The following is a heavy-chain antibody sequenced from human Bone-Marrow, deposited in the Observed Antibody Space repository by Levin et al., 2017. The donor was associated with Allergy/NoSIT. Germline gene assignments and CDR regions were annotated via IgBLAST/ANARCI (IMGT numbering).Heavy chain of an antibody. CDR3: AREYGGHFFDP. CDR2: IIPMFGTI. Sequence: KISCKASGGAFRTYTINWVRQAPGQGLEWMGMIIPMFGTINHAQKFQGRVAISADESTSTAYMELHSLRSEDTAVYYCAREYGGHFFDPGGQGTLVTVSS. D-gene: IGHD3-10*01. CDR1: GGAFRTYT. J-gene: IGHJ5*02. V-gene: IGHV1-69*15.